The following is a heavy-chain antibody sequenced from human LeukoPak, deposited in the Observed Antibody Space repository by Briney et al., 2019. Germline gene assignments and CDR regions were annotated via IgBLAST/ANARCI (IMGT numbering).Heavy chain of an antibody. CDR1: TSY. V-gene: IGHV1-18*01. Sequence: ASVKVSCKATSYISWVRRAPGQGLEWMGWIGSYAGDTYYAQKFQGRVTVTTDTSSSTAYMELRSLRSDDTAVYYCARDFWNFDDSRGYYRDFDSWGQGTLVTVSS. CDR2: IGSYAGDT. J-gene: IGHJ5*01. D-gene: IGHD3-22*01. CDR3: ARDFWNFDDSRGYYRDFDS.